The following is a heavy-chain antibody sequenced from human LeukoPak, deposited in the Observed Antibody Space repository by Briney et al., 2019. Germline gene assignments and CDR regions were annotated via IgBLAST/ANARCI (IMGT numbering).Heavy chain of an antibody. CDR2: IYPDDSDT. D-gene: IGHD3-22*01. V-gene: IGHV5-51*01. J-gene: IGHJ6*02. CDR3: ARLPHYYDSSGYSLARNYYYYYGMDV. Sequence: GESLKISCKGSGYSFTSYWIGWVRQMPGKGLEWTGIIYPDDSDTRYSPSFQGQVTISADKSISTAYLQWSSLKASDTAMYYCARLPHYYDSSGYSLARNYYYYYGMDVWGQGTTVTVSS. CDR1: GYSFTSYW.